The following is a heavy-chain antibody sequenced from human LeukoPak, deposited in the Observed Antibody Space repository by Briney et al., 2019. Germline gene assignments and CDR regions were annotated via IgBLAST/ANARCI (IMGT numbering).Heavy chain of an antibody. CDR1: GGSFSGYY. CDR3: ARGRNQLKYQLLRLKRYFDN. V-gene: IGHV4-34*01. CDR2: INHSGST. D-gene: IGHD2-2*01. Sequence: PSETLSLTCTVYGGSFSGYYWSWIRQPPGKGLEWIGEINHSGSTNYNPSLKSRVTISVDASKNQFSLRLSSVTAADSAVYYCARGRNQLKYQLLRLKRYFDNWGRGTLVTVSS. J-gene: IGHJ4*02.